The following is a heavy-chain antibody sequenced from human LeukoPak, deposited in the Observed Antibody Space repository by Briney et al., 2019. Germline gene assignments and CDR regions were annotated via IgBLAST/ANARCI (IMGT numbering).Heavy chain of an antibody. J-gene: IGHJ4*02. D-gene: IGHD6-13*01. CDR1: GGSFSGYY. CDR3: ARVMAAAGIGY. Sequence: SETLSLTCAVYGGSFSGYYWSWIRQPPGKGLEWIGEINHSGSTNYNPSLKSRVTISVDTSKSQFSLKLSSVTAADTAVYYCARVMAAAGIGYWGQGTLVTVSS. V-gene: IGHV4-34*01. CDR2: INHSGST.